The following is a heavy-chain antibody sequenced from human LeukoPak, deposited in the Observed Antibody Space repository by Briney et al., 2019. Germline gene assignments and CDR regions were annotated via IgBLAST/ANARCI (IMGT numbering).Heavy chain of an antibody. Sequence: GGSLRLSCAASGFTFSSYAMSWVRQAPGKGLEWVSAISGSDGSTYYADSVKGRFTISRDNSKNTLYLQMNSLRAEDTAVYYCAKESGGHCSGGSCYSSARSSNYYYYMDVWGKGATVTVSS. CDR1: GFTFSSYA. CDR3: AKESGGHCSGGSCYSSARSSNYYYYMDV. D-gene: IGHD2-15*01. J-gene: IGHJ6*03. V-gene: IGHV3-23*01. CDR2: ISGSDGST.